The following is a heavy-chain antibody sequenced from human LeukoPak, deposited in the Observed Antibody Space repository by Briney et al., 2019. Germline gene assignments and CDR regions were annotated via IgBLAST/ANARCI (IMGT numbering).Heavy chain of an antibody. CDR2: NSGSGGST. V-gene: IGHV3-23*01. CDR1: GFTFSSYA. J-gene: IGHJ4*02. D-gene: IGHD3-10*01. CDR3: AKDYYGSGSYISSFDY. Sequence: GGSLRLSCAASGFTFSSYATSWVRQAPGKGLEWVSANSGSGGSTYYADSVKGRFTISRDNSKNTLYLQMNSLRAEDTAVYYCAKDYYGSGSYISSFDYWGQGTLVTVSS.